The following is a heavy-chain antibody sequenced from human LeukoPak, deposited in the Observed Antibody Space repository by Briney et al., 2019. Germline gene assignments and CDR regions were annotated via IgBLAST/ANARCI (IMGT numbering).Heavy chain of an antibody. CDR1: GLTFSSYG. V-gene: IGHV3-23*01. CDR3: AKYTSGTSYRGLDQ. CDR2: IIGSAVNT. J-gene: IGHJ4*02. D-gene: IGHD3-10*01. Sequence: GGSLRLSCGASGLTFSSYGMSWVRQAPGKGLEWVSTIIGSAVNTYYADSVKGRFTISRDDSKNTVYLQMNSLRAEDTAVYSCAKYTSGTSYRGLDQWGQGTLVTVSS.